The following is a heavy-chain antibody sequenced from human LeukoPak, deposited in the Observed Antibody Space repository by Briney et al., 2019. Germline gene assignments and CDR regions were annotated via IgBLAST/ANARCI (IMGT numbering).Heavy chain of an antibody. CDR3: ARGAVYYDSRDAYYFDY. CDR2: INPNSGGT. J-gene: IGHJ4*02. CDR1: GYTFTGYY. Sequence: ASVKVSCKASGYTFTGYYMHWVRQAPGQGLEWMGWINPNSGGTSYAQKFQGRVTMTRDMSTSTVYMELSSLRSEDTAVYYCARGAVYYDSRDAYYFDYWGQGTLVTVSS. V-gene: IGHV1-2*02. D-gene: IGHD3-22*01.